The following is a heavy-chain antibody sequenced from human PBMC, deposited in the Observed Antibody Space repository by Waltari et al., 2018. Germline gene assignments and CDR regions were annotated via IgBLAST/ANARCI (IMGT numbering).Heavy chain of an antibody. J-gene: IGHJ4*02. Sequence: QVQLQESGPGLVKPSQTLSLTCTVSGGSISSGSYYWSWIRQPAGKGLEWIGYIYTSGSTNYNPSLKSRVTISVDTSKNQFSLKLSSVTAADTAVYYCARVVYKYYFDYWGQGTLVTVSS. CDR3: ARVVYKYYFDY. V-gene: IGHV4-61*09. CDR1: GGSISSGSYY. D-gene: IGHD3-10*01. CDR2: IYTSGST.